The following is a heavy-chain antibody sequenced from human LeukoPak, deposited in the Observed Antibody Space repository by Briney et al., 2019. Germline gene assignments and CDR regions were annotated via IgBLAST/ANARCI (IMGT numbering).Heavy chain of an antibody. CDR1: GFTFSSYA. V-gene: IGHV3-23*01. CDR3: ARDWPSGWQHLPDYDAVDI. D-gene: IGHD6-13*01. Sequence: PGGSLRLSCAASGFTFSSYAMSWVRQPPGKGLNWVSSISGSGGNTFYADSVKGRFTISRDNSKNTLYLQMNSLRAEDTAVYYCARDWPSGWQHLPDYDAVDICGQGTMVTVSS. CDR2: ISGSGGNT. J-gene: IGHJ3*02.